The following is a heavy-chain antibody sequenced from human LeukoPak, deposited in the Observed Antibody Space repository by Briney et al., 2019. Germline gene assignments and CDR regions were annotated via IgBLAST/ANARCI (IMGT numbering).Heavy chain of an antibody. CDR1: GGSISSSSYY. J-gene: IGHJ4*02. CDR3: ASEFRITMIVVVISY. Sequence: SETLSLTCTVSGGSISSSSYYWGWIRQPPGTGLEWIGSIYYSGSTYYNPSLKSRVTISVDTFKNQFSLKLSSVTAADTAVYYCASEFRITMIVVVISYWGQGTLVTVSS. D-gene: IGHD3-22*01. CDR2: IYYSGST. V-gene: IGHV4-39*01.